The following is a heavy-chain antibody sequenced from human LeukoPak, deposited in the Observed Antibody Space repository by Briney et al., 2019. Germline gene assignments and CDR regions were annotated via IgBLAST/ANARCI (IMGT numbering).Heavy chain of an antibody. CDR3: AKAGDPTHYYYMDV. CDR2: ISWDGGST. J-gene: IGHJ6*03. D-gene: IGHD3-10*01. CDR1: GFTFDDYA. V-gene: IGHV3-43D*04. Sequence: GGSLRLSCAASGFTFDDYAMHWVRQAPGKGLEWVSLISWDGGSTYYADSVKGRFTITRDNSKNSLYLQMNSLRAEDTALYYCAKAGDPTHYYYMDVWGKGTTVTVSS.